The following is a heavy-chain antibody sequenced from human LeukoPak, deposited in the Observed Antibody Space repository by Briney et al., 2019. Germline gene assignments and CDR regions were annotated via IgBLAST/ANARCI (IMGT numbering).Heavy chain of an antibody. V-gene: IGHV1-69*04. CDR2: IIPILGIA. J-gene: IGHJ4*02. CDR3: ARVRWSGVDTAMVY. Sequence: GASVKVSCKASGGTFSSYAISWVRQAPGQGLEWMGRIIPILGIANYAQKFQGRVTITTDESTSTAYMELSSLRSEDTAVYYCARVRWSGVDTAMVYWGQGTLVTVSS. CDR1: GGTFSSYA. D-gene: IGHD5-18*01.